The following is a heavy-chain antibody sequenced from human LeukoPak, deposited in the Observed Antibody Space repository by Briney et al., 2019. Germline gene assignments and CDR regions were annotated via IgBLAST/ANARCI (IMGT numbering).Heavy chain of an antibody. D-gene: IGHD4-17*01. CDR2: IYYSGST. J-gene: IGHJ5*02. Sequence: SETLSLTCTVSGGSISSGGYYWSWIRQHPGKGPEWIGYIYYSGSTYYNPSLKSRVTISVDTSKNQFSLKLSSVTAADTAVYYCARDHDYGEVTGRFDPWGQGTLVTVSS. CDR3: ARDHDYGEVTGRFDP. CDR1: GGSISSGGYY. V-gene: IGHV4-31*03.